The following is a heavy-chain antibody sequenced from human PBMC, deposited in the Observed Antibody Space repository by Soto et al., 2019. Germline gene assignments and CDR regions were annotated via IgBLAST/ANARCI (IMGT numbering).Heavy chain of an antibody. CDR1: GFTFSSYA. D-gene: IGHD3-22*01. Sequence: GGSLRLSCAASGFTFSSYAMSWVRQAPGKGLEWVSAISGSGGSTYYADSVKGRFTISRDNSRNTLYLQMNSLRAEDTAVYYCAKNPPPLYYYDSSGHFDYWGQGTLVTVSS. CDR2: ISGSGGST. V-gene: IGHV3-23*01. J-gene: IGHJ4*02. CDR3: AKNPPPLYYYDSSGHFDY.